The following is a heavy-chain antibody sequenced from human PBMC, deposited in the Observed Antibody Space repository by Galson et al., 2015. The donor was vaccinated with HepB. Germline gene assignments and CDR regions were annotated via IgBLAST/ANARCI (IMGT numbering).Heavy chain of an antibody. CDR1: GFTFDVYA. J-gene: IGHJ4*02. V-gene: IGHV3-9*01. D-gene: IGHD3-22*01. CDR2: ISWNSGSI. CDR3: AKDMGPQFYDSSGYYRYYFDY. Sequence: SLRLSCAASGFTFDVYAMHWVRQAPGKGLEWVSGISWNSGSIGYADSVKGRFTISRDNAKNSLYLQMNSLRAEDTALYYCAKDMGPQFYDSSGYYRYYFDYWGQGTLVTVSS.